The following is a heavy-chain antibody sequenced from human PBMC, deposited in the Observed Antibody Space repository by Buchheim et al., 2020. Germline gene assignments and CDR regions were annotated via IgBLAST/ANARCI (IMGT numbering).Heavy chain of an antibody. D-gene: IGHD5-18*01. Sequence: EVQLVQSGAEVKKPGESLKISCKSSGYSFTSHWIGWVRQMPGKGLEWMGIIYPGDSATRNSPSFQGQATISATKSISTAILQWSRLKASDTAMYFCARWAVSTVMVVFDYWGQGTL. CDR2: IYPGDSAT. CDR3: ARWAVSTVMVVFDY. CDR1: GYSFTSHW. J-gene: IGHJ4*02. V-gene: IGHV5-51*01.